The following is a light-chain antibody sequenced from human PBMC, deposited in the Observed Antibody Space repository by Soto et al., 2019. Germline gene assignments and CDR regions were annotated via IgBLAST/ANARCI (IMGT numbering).Light chain of an antibody. J-gene: IGLJ1*01. CDR3: SSYAGSNILYV. CDR1: SSDVGGYNY. V-gene: IGLV2-8*01. CDR2: EVS. Sequence: QSALTQPPSASGSPGQSVTISCTGTSSDVGGYNYVSWYQQHPGKAPKLMIYEVSKLPSGVPDRFSGSKSGNTASLTVSGLQAEDEADYYCSSYAGSNILYVFGTGTKVTVL.